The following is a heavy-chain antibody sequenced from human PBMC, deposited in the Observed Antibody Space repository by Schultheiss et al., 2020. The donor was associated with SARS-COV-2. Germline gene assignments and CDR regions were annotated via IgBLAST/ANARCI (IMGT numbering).Heavy chain of an antibody. CDR1: GGSISSYY. V-gene: IGHV4-59*01. Sequence: SETLSLTCTVSGGSISSYYWSWIRQPPGKGLEWIGYIYYSGSTNYNPSLKSRVTISVDTSKNQFSLKLSSLTAADTAVYYCARVSGYSYGYFDYWGQGTLVTV. D-gene: IGHD5-18*01. CDR2: IYYSGST. CDR3: ARVSGYSYGYFDY. J-gene: IGHJ4*02.